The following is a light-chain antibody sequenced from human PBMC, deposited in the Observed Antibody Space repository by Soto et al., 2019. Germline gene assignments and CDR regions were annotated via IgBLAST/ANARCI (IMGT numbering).Light chain of an antibody. CDR3: QQYNGYST. V-gene: IGKV1-5*03. CDR1: QTISSW. Sequence: DIQMTQSPSTLSGSVGDRVTITCRASQTISSWLAWYQQKPGKAPKLLIYKASTLESGVPSRFSGSGSGTEFTLTISSLQADDFAIYYCQQYNGYSTSGQGTKVDIK. J-gene: IGKJ1*01. CDR2: KAS.